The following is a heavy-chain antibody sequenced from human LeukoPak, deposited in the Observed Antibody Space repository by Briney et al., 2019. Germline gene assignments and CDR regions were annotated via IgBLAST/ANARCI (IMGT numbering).Heavy chain of an antibody. D-gene: IGHD3-22*01. CDR1: GVTFSSYA. J-gene: IGHJ3*02. CDR2: LSGSGGST. CDR3: ARDPGDYYDSHIGAFDI. V-gene: IGHV3-23*01. Sequence: GGSLRLSCAASGVTFSSYAMSWVRQAPGKGLEWVSALSGSGGSTYYADSVKGRFTISRDNSKDTLYLQMNSLRAEDTAVYYCARDPGDYYDSHIGAFDIWGQGTMVTVSS.